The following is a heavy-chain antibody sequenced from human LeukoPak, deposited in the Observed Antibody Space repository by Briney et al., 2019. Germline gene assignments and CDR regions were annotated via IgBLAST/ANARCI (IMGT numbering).Heavy chain of an antibody. V-gene: IGHV1-8*01. CDR3: ARGTVGPLWFGGY. Sequence: GASVKVSCEASGYTFTSYDINWVRQATGQGLEWMGWISPNSGNTGYAQKFQGRVTMTRNTSISTAYMELSSLRSEDTAVYYCARGTVGPLWFGGYWGQGTLVTVSS. CDR2: ISPNSGNT. J-gene: IGHJ4*02. D-gene: IGHD3-10*01. CDR1: GYTFTSYD.